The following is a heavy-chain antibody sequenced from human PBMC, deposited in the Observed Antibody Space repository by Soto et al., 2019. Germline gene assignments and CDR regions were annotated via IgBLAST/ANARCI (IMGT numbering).Heavy chain of an antibody. J-gene: IGHJ4*02. V-gene: IGHV1-18*01. Sequence: GXSVKVSCKASGYLFISYGITWVRQSPGQGLEWMGWISAYNGNTNYAQNLQGRITMATDTSTSTAYMELRSLRSDDTAVYYCARDKVPYKYDSSPFDYWGQGTLVTVSS. CDR2: ISAYNGNT. CDR3: ARDKVPYKYDSSPFDY. CDR1: GYLFISYG. D-gene: IGHD3-16*01.